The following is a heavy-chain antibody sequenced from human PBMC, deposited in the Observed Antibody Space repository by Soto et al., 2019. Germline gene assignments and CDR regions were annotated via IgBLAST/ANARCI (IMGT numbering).Heavy chain of an antibody. CDR3: ARDWSGDYFDY. CDR2: ISYDGSNK. V-gene: IGHV3-30-3*01. J-gene: IGHJ4*02. D-gene: IGHD4-17*01. CDR1: GFTFSSYA. Sequence: ESGGGVVQPGRSQRLSCAASGFTFSSYAMHWVRQAPGKGLEWVAVISYDGSNKYYADSVKGRFTISRDNSKNTLYLQMNSLRAEDTAVYYCARDWSGDYFDYWGQGTLVTVSS.